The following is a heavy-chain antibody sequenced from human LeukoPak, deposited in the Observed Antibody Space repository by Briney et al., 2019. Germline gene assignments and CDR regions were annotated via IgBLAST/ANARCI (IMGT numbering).Heavy chain of an antibody. CDR2: INSDGTST. Sequence: GGSLRLSCAASGFTFSSYWMHWVRQAPGKGVVWVSRINSDGTSTSYADSVKGRFTISRDNAKNALYLQMNSLRAEDTAVYYCARVWSYYFDYWGQGTLVTVAS. J-gene: IGHJ4*02. V-gene: IGHV3-74*01. CDR3: ARVWSYYFDY. CDR1: GFTFSSYW. D-gene: IGHD3-10*01.